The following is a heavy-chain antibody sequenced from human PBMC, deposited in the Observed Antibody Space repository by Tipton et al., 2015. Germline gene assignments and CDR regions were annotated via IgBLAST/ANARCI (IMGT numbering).Heavy chain of an antibody. V-gene: IGHV4-34*01. J-gene: IGHJ5*02. Sequence: TLSLTCAVYGGSLSGYYWSWIRQPPGKGLEWIGEMNHSGSTNYNPSLKSRVTISVDTSKNQFSLKVNSVTTADTAVYYCARSLFPETAGLENWFDPWGQGTLVTVSS. CDR2: MNHSGST. CDR1: GGSLSGYY. D-gene: IGHD6-13*01. CDR3: ARSLFPETAGLENWFDP.